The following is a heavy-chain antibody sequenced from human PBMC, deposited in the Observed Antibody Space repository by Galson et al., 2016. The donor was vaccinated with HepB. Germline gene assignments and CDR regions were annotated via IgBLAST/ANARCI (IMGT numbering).Heavy chain of an antibody. Sequence: QSGAEVKQPGASVKVSCKASGYTFTSYYITWVRQAPGQGLEWMGWINNNGNTNYAQKFQGRVTMVADTSTSTAYMELRSLTSADTAVYYCARGHYGSGTYYKMDYWGQGTLVTVSS. D-gene: IGHD3-10*01. V-gene: IGHV1-18*01. J-gene: IGHJ4*02. CDR2: INNNGNT. CDR1: GYTFTSYY. CDR3: ARGHYGSGTYYKMDY.